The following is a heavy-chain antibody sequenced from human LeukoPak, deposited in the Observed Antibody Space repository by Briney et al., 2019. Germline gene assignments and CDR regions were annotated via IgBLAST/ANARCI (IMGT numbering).Heavy chain of an antibody. Sequence: GASLKISCKGSGYSFTSYWIGWVRQLPGKGLEWMGIIYPGDSDTRYSPSFQGQVTISADKSISTAYLQWSSLKASDTAMYYCASRPYYYDSSGYPNDAFDIWGQGTMVTVSS. V-gene: IGHV5-51*01. D-gene: IGHD3-22*01. CDR2: IYPGDSDT. CDR3: ASRPYYYDSSGYPNDAFDI. J-gene: IGHJ3*02. CDR1: GYSFTSYW.